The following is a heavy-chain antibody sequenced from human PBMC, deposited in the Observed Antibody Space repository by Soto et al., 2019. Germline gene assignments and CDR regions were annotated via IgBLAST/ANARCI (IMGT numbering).Heavy chain of an antibody. CDR2: IYHSGST. V-gene: IGHV4-4*02. D-gene: IGHD3-10*01. Sequence: SETLSLTCAVSGGSISSSNWWSWVRQPPGKGLEWIGEIYHSGSTNYNPSLKSRVTISVDKSKNQFSLKLSSVTAADTAVYYCARIGRITMVRGVISPGYGMDVWGQGTTVTVSS. J-gene: IGHJ6*02. CDR1: GGSISSSNW. CDR3: ARIGRITMVRGVISPGYGMDV.